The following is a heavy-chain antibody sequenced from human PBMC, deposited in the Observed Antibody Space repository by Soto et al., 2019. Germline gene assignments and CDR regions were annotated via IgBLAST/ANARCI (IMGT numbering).Heavy chain of an antibody. V-gene: IGHV1-69*02. CDR1: GGTFSSYT. CDR2: IIPILGIA. J-gene: IGHJ3*02. CDR3: ARAPEEGGAFDS. D-gene: IGHD3-16*01. Sequence: QVQLVQSGAEVKKPGSSVKVSCKASGGTFSSYTISWVRQAPGQGLEWMGRIIPILGIANYAQKFQGRVTITADKSTSTAYMELSSLRSEDTAVYYCARAPEEGGAFDSWGQGTMVTVSS.